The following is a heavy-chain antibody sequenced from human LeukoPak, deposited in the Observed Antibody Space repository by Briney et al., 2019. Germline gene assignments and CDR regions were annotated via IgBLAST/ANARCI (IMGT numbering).Heavy chain of an antibody. CDR1: GGSISSSSYY. D-gene: IGHD3-10*01. CDR3: ARDGMVREFREKIDP. CDR2: IYYSGST. Sequence: SETLSLTCTVSGGSISSSSYYWGWIRQPPGKGLEWIGSIYYSGSTYYNPSLKSRVTISVDTSKNQFSLKLSSVTAADTAVYYCARDGMVREFREKIDPWGQGTLVTVSS. V-gene: IGHV4-39*07. J-gene: IGHJ5*02.